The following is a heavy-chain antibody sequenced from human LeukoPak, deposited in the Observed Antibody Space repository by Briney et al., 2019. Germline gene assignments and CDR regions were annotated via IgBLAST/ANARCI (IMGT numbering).Heavy chain of an antibody. J-gene: IGHJ5*02. CDR2: LTDSGDAT. D-gene: IGHD5-12*01. Sequence: GGSLRLSCAVSGFTFSHYAMSWVRQAPGTGLEWVGSLTDSGDATYYADSVKGRLTISRDNSNSTLYLHISGLRDEDTAVYSCARGYSHNSGGWLDPWGQGTLVTVSS. CDR3: ARGYSHNSGGWLDP. V-gene: IGHV3-23*01. CDR1: GFTFSHYA.